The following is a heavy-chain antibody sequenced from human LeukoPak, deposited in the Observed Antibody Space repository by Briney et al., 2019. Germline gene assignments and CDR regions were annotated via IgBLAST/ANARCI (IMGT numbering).Heavy chain of an antibody. Sequence: QPGGSLRLSCAASGFSFSTYWMTWVRQAPGKGLEWVANIKADGRETYYVDSVKGRFTISRDNAQNSLYLQLNSLRVEDTAVYYCAKGGHVDYCGQGSLVTVSS. J-gene: IGHJ4*02. CDR2: IKADGRET. CDR1: GFSFSTYW. V-gene: IGHV3-7*01. CDR3: AKGGHVDY.